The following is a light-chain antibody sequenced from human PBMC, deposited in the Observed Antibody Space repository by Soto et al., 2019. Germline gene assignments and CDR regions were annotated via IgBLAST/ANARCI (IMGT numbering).Light chain of an antibody. V-gene: IGKV3-20*01. CDR3: QQYGSSSWT. J-gene: IGKJ1*01. Sequence: EIVLTQSPGTLSLSPGERATLSCRASQSVSSSYLAWYQQKPGQAPRLLFYCTSSRATAIPDRFSGSGSGTDFTLTIRRLEPEDFAVYSCQQYGSSSWTFGQGTKVEIK. CDR1: QSVSSSY. CDR2: CTS.